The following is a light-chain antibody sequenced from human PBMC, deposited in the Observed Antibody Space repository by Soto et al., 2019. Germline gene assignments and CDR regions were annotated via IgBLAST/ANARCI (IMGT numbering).Light chain of an antibody. V-gene: IGKV3-15*01. CDR1: QSVSSN. J-gene: IGKJ1*01. Sequence: IVMTQSPVTLSVSPGERATLSCRASQSVSSNLAWYQQKPGQAPSLLIYGAFTRATGIPARFSGTGSGTEFTLNISSLQSEDFELYYCQQYNDWPLTFGQGTKVDIK. CDR2: GAF. CDR3: QQYNDWPLT.